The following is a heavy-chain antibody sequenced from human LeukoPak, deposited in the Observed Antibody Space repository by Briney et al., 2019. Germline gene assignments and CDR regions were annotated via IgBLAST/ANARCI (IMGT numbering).Heavy chain of an antibody. J-gene: IGHJ3*02. CDR2: IYWDDDK. Sequence: SGPTLFNPTPPLTLTYTFSGFSLSTSGMRVAWIRQPPGKALEWLTLIYWDDDKRYSPSLKSRHNITKDNNKNQVVLTMTNMDPVDTATYYCAHRWQQHDAFDIWGQGTMVTVSS. V-gene: IGHV2-5*02. CDR1: GFSLSTSGMR. CDR3: AHRWQQHDAFDI. D-gene: IGHD6-13*01.